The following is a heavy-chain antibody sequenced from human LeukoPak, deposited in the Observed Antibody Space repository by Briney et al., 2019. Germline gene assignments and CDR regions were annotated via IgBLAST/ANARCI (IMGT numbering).Heavy chain of an antibody. CDR3: ASSLVVVAATLDFWFDP. V-gene: IGHV4-34*01. Sequence: SSETLSLTCAVYGGSFSGYYWSWIRQPPGKGLEWIGEINHSGSTNYNPSLKSRVTISVDTSKNQFSLKLSSVTAADTAVYYCASSLVVVAATLDFWFDPWGQGTLVTVSS. CDR1: GGSFSGYY. D-gene: IGHD2-15*01. J-gene: IGHJ5*02. CDR2: INHSGST.